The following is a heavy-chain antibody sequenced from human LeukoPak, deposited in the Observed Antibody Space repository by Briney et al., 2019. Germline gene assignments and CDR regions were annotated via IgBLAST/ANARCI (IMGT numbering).Heavy chain of an antibody. CDR2: INPNSGGT. D-gene: IGHD4-23*01. CDR3: ARDTGTVVTPYWYFDL. Sequence: ASVKVSCKVSGYTLTELSMHWVRQAPGQGLEWMGWINPNSGGTNYAQKFQGWVTMTRDTSISTAYMELSRLRSDDTAVYYCARDTGTVVTPYWYFDLWGRGTLVTVPS. J-gene: IGHJ2*01. V-gene: IGHV1-2*04. CDR1: GYTLTELS.